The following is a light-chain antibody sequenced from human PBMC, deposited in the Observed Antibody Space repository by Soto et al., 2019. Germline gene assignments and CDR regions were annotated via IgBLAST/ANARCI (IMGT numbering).Light chain of an antibody. CDR3: QQYNTYSGT. V-gene: IGKV1-5*01. J-gene: IGKJ1*01. CDR1: QSISSW. Sequence: PSTLSASVGDRVTITCRASQSISSWLAWYQQKPGRAPNLLIYDASTLESGVPSRFSGSGSGTEFTLTINTLQPDDFATYYCQQYNTYSGTFGQGTKVDIK. CDR2: DAS.